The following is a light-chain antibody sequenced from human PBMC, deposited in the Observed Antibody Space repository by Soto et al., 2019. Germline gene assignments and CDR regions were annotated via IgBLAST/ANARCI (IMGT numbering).Light chain of an antibody. CDR3: QQTTSFPLT. J-gene: IGKJ4*01. CDR1: QGISSW. Sequence: DIQMTQSPSFVSASVGDRVTITCRASQGISSWLAWYQHKPGRAPKLLIHAASNLESGVPSRFSGSGSGTDFTLTISILQPEDFATYYCQQTTSFPLTFGGGTKVEIK. CDR2: AAS. V-gene: IGKV1-12*01.